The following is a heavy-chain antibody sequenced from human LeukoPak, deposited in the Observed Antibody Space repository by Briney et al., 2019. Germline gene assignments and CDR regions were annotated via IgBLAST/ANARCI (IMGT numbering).Heavy chain of an antibody. V-gene: IGHV3-48*03. CDR3: AATYYYDGSGDY. D-gene: IGHD3-22*01. Sequence: GGSLRLSCAASGFTFSTYEMNWVRQAPGKGLEWVSYISSTGSNIYYADSVKGRFTISRDNAKNSLYLPMNSLRTEDTAVYYCAATYYYDGSGDYWGQGTLVTVSS. CDR1: GFTFSTYE. J-gene: IGHJ4*02. CDR2: ISSTGSNI.